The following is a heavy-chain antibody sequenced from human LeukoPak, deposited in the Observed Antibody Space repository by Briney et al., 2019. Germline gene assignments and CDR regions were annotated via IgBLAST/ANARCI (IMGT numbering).Heavy chain of an antibody. D-gene: IGHD2-15*01. J-gene: IGHJ5*02. CDR3: ARDLEVVAATGLWFDP. CDR2: INPNSGGT. V-gene: IGHV1-2*02. CDR1: GYIFTGYY. Sequence: VKVSCKASGYIFTGYYMHWVRQAPGQGLEWMGWINPNSGGTNYAQKFQGRVTMTRDTSISTAYMELSRLRSDDTAVYYCARDLEVVAATGLWFDPWGQGTLVTVSS.